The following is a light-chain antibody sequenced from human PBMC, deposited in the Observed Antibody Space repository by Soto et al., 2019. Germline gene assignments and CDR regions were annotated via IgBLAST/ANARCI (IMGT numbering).Light chain of an antibody. Sequence: DIQLTQSPSFLSASVGDRVTITCRASQDISSYLAWYQQKPGKAPKLLIYAASTLQSGVPSRFSGSGSGTEFTLTISRLQPEDFATYYCQQLNSYSEAFGQGTKVDIK. J-gene: IGKJ1*01. V-gene: IGKV1-9*01. CDR1: QDISSY. CDR3: QQLNSYSEA. CDR2: AAS.